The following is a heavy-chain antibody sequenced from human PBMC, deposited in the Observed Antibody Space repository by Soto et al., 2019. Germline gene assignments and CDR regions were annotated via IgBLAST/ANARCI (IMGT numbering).Heavy chain of an antibody. Sequence: EVQLLESGGDLVQPGGSLRLSCAASGFTFSASAMNWVRQAPGKGLEWVSYITSSGSTTYYADSVKGRFTISRDNSKNTLYLQMNSLRAEDTAVYYCAKASGSYPYYFDYWGQGTLVTVSS. CDR2: ITSSGSTT. CDR3: AKASGSYPYYFDY. V-gene: IGHV3-48*01. D-gene: IGHD1-26*01. CDR1: GFTFSASA. J-gene: IGHJ4*02.